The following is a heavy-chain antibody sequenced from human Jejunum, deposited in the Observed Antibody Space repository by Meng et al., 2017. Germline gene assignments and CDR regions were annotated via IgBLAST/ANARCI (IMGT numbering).Heavy chain of an antibody. J-gene: IGHJ5*02. CDR1: GGSFNSYF. Sequence: QVHLRQWGAGLLKPSETLSPTCGVYGGSFNSYFWNWIRQPPGRWLEWIGEINQNGRTNYNPSLESRVTISMDKSKKEFSLRLASVTAADTALYYCVRGRDPMVVGELDPWGQGTLVTVSS. CDR2: INQNGRT. V-gene: IGHV4-34*01. D-gene: IGHD2-15*01. CDR3: VRGRDPMVVGELDP.